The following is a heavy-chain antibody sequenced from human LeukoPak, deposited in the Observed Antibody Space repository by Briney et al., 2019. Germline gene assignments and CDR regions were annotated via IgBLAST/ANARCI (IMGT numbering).Heavy chain of an antibody. Sequence: PSETLSLTCTVSGGSISSYYWSWIRQPPGKGLEWIGYIYYSGGTNYNPSLKSRVTISVDTSKNRFSLKLSSVTAADTAVYYCARVDYDFWSGYLALDYWGQGTLVTVSS. CDR2: IYYSGGT. CDR3: ARVDYDFWSGYLALDY. V-gene: IGHV4-59*01. D-gene: IGHD3-3*01. J-gene: IGHJ4*02. CDR1: GGSISSYY.